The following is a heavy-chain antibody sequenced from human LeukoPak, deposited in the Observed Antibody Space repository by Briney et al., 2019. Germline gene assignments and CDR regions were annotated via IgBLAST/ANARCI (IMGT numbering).Heavy chain of an antibody. V-gene: IGHV4-59*01. D-gene: IGHD3-10*01. J-gene: IGHJ4*02. CDR3: ARAMHYYGYGTYYGIDY. Sequence: SETLSLTCTVSGGSMSSYYYWNWIRQPPGKGLEWIGYIYYSGTTNYNPSLKSRVTISVDTSKIQFSLNLSSVTAADTAVYYCARAMHYYGYGTYYGIDYWGQGTLVTVSS. CDR2: IYYSGTT. CDR1: GGSMSSYYY.